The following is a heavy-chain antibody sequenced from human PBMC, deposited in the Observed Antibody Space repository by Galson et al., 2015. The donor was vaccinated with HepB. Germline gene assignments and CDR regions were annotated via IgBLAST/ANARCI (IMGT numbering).Heavy chain of an antibody. V-gene: IGHV1-18*01. CDR2: ISAYNGNT. Sequence: SVKVSCKASGGTFTTYTISWVRQAPGQGLEWMGWISAYNGNTNYAQKLQGRVTMTTDTSTSTAYMELRSLRSDDTAVYYCARDPAGGILDVWGQGTTVTVSS. CDR3: ARDPAGGILDV. J-gene: IGHJ6*02. CDR1: GGTFTTYT. D-gene: IGHD2-15*01.